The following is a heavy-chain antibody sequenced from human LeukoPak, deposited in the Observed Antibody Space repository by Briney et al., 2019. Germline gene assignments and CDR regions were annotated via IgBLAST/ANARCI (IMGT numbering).Heavy chain of an antibody. D-gene: IGHD3-3*01. J-gene: IGHJ4*02. CDR2: ISAYNGNT. Sequence: GASVKVSCKASGYTFTSYDINWVRQATGQGLEWMGWISAYNGNTNYAQKLQGRVTMTTDTSTSTAYMELRSLRSDDTAVYYCAGGITIFGVVSATPLYYFDYWGQGTLVTVSS. V-gene: IGHV1-18*01. CDR1: GYTFTSYD. CDR3: AGGITIFGVVSATPLYYFDY.